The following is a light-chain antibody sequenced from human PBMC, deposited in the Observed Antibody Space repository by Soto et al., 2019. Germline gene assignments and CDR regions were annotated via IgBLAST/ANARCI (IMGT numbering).Light chain of an antibody. CDR2: AAS. CDR3: QQYNNWPPWT. V-gene: IGKV3-15*01. Sequence: EIVLTQSPGTLSLSPGERATLSCRASQSVSSSSLAWYQQKPGQAPRLLIYAASTRATGIADRFSGSGSGTDFTLTISSLQSEDFAVYHCQQYNNWPPWTFGQGTKVDIK. CDR1: QSVSSS. J-gene: IGKJ1*01.